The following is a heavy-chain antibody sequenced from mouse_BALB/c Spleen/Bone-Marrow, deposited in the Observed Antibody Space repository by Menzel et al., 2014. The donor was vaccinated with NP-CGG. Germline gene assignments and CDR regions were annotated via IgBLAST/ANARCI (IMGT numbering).Heavy chain of an antibody. J-gene: IGHJ1*01. CDR1: GYTFTEYT. CDR3: ERKEYGYDRYFDV. V-gene: IGHV1-18*01. D-gene: IGHD2-2*01. CDR2: INPNNGGT. Sequence: VQLKESGPELVKPGASVMISCKTSGYTFTEYTMHWVKQSHGKSLEWIGGINPNNGGTSYNQKFKGKATLTVDKSSSIAYMELRSLTSEDSAVYYCERKEYGYDRYFDVWGAGTTVTVSS.